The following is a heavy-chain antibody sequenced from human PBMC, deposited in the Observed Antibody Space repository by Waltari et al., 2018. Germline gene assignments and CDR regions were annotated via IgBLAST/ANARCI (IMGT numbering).Heavy chain of an antibody. CDR2: MNPKNGNT. J-gene: IGHJ4*02. V-gene: IGHV1-8*01. Sequence: QLLLVQSGAELNSLGASVSGSCKAAEYTFPNYYINRLRQDTVQGLVWVGWMNPKNGNTLYAQKFQGRVTLTRDNSITPAYMELTSLTSDDTGVYYCARSLDSNSWYGAHFWGQGTLVTVAS. CDR1: EYTFPNYY. CDR3: ARSLDSNSWYGAHF. D-gene: IGHD6-13*01.